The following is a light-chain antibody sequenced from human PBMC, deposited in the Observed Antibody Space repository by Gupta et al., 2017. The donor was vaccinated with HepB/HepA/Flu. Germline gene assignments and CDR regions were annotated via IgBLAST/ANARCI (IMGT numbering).Light chain of an antibody. V-gene: IGLV2-8*01. CDR1: SSDVGDYNY. Sequence: QSALTQPPPASGSPGQSVTISCTGTSSDVGDYNYVSWYQHHPGKAPKLIIYEVTKRPSGVPDRFSGSKSGNTASLTVSGLQTEDEADYYCSSYAGSDNLGVFGGGTKLTVL. J-gene: IGLJ3*02. CDR2: EVT. CDR3: SSYAGSDNLGV.